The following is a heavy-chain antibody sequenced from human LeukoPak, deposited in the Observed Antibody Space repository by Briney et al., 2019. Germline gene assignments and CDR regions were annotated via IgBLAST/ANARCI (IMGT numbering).Heavy chain of an antibody. V-gene: IGHV1-2*04. CDR3: ARSLLPAALIYYSGMDV. CDR2: INPNSGGT. Sequence: ASVKVSCKASGYTFTGYYMHWVRQAPGQGLEWMGWINPNSGGTNYAQKFQGWVTMTRDTSISTAYMELSRLRSDDTAVYYCARSLLPAALIYYSGMDVWGQGTTVTVSS. J-gene: IGHJ6*02. CDR1: GYTFTGYY. D-gene: IGHD2-2*01.